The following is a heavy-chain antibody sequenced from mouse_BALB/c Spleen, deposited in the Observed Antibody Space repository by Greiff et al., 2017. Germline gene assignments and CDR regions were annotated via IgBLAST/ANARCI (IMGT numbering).Heavy chain of an antibody. V-gene: IGHV3-6*02. CDR3: ARRAAYGPFAY. J-gene: IGHJ3*01. CDR1: GYSITSGYY. CDR2: ISYDGSN. Sequence: EVKLMESGPGLVKPSQSLSLTCSVTGYSITSGYYWNWIRQFPGNKLEWMGYISYDGSNNYNPSLKNRISITRDTSKNQFFLKLNSVTTEDTATYYCARRAAYGPFAYWGQGTLVTVSA. D-gene: IGHD6-5*01.